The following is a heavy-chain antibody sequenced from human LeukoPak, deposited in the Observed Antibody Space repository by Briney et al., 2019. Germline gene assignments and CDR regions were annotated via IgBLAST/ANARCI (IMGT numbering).Heavy chain of an antibody. CDR1: GFTFSSYW. Sequence: GGSLRLSCAASGFTFSSYWMNWARQAPGKGLEWVANIKQDGSEKYYVDSVKGRFTISRDDAKNSLYLQMNSLRAEDTAVCYCARDIGYYDFWSGYYKDAFDIWGQGTMVTVSS. CDR2: IKQDGSEK. V-gene: IGHV3-7*03. CDR3: ARDIGYYDFWSGYYKDAFDI. D-gene: IGHD3-3*01. J-gene: IGHJ3*02.